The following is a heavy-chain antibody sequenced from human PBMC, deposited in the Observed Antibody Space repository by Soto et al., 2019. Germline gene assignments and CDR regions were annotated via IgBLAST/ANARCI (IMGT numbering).Heavy chain of an antibody. CDR2: ILPDDADT. CDR3: ARKGFSKHYFYAADV. Sequence: PXESLKLSWKSSGYPCTSYWIGLVLQTPGKGLEWMGIILPDDADTRYSPSFEGHATISADRSMNTAYLHLRSLEASDTAAYFCARKGFSKHYFYAADVWGQGTTVTVSS. CDR1: GYPCTSYW. V-gene: IGHV5-51*01. D-gene: IGHD6-13*01. J-gene: IGHJ6*02.